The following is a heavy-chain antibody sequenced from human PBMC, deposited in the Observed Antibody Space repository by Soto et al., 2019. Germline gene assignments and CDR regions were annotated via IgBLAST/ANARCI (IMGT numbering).Heavy chain of an antibody. Sequence: QVQLVESGTEVKKPGASVRVSCQASGYTFTNYPMHWMRQAPGQGLEWMAWINTGNGDTKYSQKFQGRVTVTRDTSASTAYMDLSSLQSEDTAVFYCASGSGWFSPDYWGQGTLVTVSS. V-gene: IGHV1-3*04. CDR2: INTGNGDT. D-gene: IGHD6-19*01. CDR1: GYTFTNYP. J-gene: IGHJ4*02. CDR3: ASGSGWFSPDY.